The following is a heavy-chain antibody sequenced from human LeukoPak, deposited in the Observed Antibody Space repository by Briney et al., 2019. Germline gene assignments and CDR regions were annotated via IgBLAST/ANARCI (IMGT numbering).Heavy chain of an antibody. CDR2: IIPIFGTA. V-gene: IGHV1-69*05. J-gene: IGHJ6*03. CDR1: GGTFSSYA. D-gene: IGHD2-2*01. CDR3: ARDPAGVPAATRNPPRPRVYYMDV. Sequence: SVKVSCKASGGTFSSYAISWVRQAPGQGLEWMGGIIPIFGTANYAQKLQGRVTMTTDTSTSTAYMELRSLRSDDTAVYYCARDPAGVPAATRNPPRPRVYYMDVWGKGTTVTVSS.